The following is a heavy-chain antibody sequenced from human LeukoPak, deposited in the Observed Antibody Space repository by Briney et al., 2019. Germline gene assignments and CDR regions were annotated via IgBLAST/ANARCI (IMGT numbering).Heavy chain of an antibody. V-gene: IGHV3-53*04. Sequence: GGSLRLSCAASGFTFSSYWMSWVRQAPGKGLEWVSVIYSGGSTYYADSVKGRFTISRHNSKNTLYLQMNSLRAEDTAVYYCARGGRDGYNYAFDIWGQGTMVTVSS. CDR1: GFTFSSYW. D-gene: IGHD5-24*01. CDR2: IYSGGST. J-gene: IGHJ3*02. CDR3: ARGGRDGYNYAFDI.